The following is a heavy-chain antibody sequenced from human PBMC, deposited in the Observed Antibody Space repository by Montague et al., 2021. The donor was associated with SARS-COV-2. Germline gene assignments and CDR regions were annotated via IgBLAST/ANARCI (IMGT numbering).Heavy chain of an antibody. D-gene: IGHD3-9*01. V-gene: IGHV4-59*01. J-gene: IGHJ6*02. CDR3: ARLPYDNSYGMDG. Sequence: SETLSLTCTVSGASISAYYWNWIRQFPGKGLEWIGYIDYSGSTTYNPSLRSRVIISVNRSKIQFSLKLNSVTAADTAIYYCARLPYDNSYGMDGWGQGTPVTVSS. CDR1: GASISAYY. CDR2: IDYSGST.